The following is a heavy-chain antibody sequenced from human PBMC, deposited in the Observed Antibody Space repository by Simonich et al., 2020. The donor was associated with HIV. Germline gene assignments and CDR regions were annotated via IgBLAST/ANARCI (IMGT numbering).Heavy chain of an antibody. D-gene: IGHD6-6*01. CDR2: ISAYNGNT. CDR1: GYTFTSYG. Sequence: QVQLVQSGAEVKKPGASVKVSCKASGYTFTSYGISWVRQAPGQGLEWMGWISAYNGNTHYAPKLQGRVTMTTDTSTSTAYRELRSLRSDDTAVYYCARPSFYSSSSPYYYYGMDVWGQGTTVTVSS. CDR3: ARPSFYSSSSPYYYYGMDV. J-gene: IGHJ6*02. V-gene: IGHV1-18*01.